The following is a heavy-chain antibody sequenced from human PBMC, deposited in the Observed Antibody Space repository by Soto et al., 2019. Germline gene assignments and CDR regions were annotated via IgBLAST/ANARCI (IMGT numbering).Heavy chain of an antibody. D-gene: IGHD5-18*01. J-gene: IGHJ6*03. CDR3: ASIGQLDNYYYYYMDV. V-gene: IGHV1-24*01. Sequence: ASLKVSCKVSGYTLTDLSMHWVRQAPGKWLEWMGGFDPEDGETIYAQKFQGRVTMTEDTSTDTAYMELSSLRSEDTAVYYCASIGQLDNYYYYYMDVWGKGTSVTGSS. CDR1: GYTLTDLS. CDR2: FDPEDGET.